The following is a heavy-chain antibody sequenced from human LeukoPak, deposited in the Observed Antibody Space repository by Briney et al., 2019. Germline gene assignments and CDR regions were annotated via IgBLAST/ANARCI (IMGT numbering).Heavy chain of an antibody. CDR1: GYTFTSYG. J-gene: IGHJ4*02. V-gene: IGHV1-18*01. CDR2: ISAYNGNT. D-gene: IGHD4/OR15-4a*01. CDR3: ARATSYGGEPDY. Sequence: WASVKVSXKASGYTFTSYGISWVRQAPGQGLEWMGWISAYNGNTNYAQKLQGRVTMTTDTSTSTAYMELRSLRSDDTAVYYCARATSYGGEPDYWGQGALVTVSS.